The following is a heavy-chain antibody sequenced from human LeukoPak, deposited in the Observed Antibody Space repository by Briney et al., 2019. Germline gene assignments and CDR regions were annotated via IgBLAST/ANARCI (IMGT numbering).Heavy chain of an antibody. CDR3: ARANYYYDSSGYYYNYYFDS. V-gene: IGHV4-30-4*01. Sequence: SETLSLTCTVSGGSISSGDYYWSWIRQPPGKGLEWIGYIYYSGSTYYNPSLKSRVTISVDTSKNQFSLRLSSMTAADTAVYYCARANYYYDSSGYYYNYYFDSWGQGALVTVSS. CDR2: IYYSGST. D-gene: IGHD3-22*01. J-gene: IGHJ4*02. CDR1: GGSISSGDYY.